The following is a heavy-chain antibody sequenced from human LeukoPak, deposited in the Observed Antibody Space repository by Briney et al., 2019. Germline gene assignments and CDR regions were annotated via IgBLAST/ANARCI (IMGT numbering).Heavy chain of an antibody. V-gene: IGHV3-49*04. D-gene: IGHD1-14*01. CDR3: TRVPGITTYYFDY. CDR1: GFNFGDYA. CDR2: IRSKAYGGTT. J-gene: IGHJ4*02. Sequence: GGSLRLSCTASGFNFGDYAMSWVRQAPGKGLEWVGFIRSKAYGGTTEYAASVKGRFTISRDDSKSIAYLQMNSLKTEDTAVYYCTRVPGITTYYFDYWGQGTLVTVSS.